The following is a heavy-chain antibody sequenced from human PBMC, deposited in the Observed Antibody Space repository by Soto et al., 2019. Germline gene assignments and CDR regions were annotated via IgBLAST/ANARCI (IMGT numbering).Heavy chain of an antibody. CDR3: ATLISNTYRA. CDR2: ISAFNGDT. J-gene: IGHJ5*02. CDR1: GYTFSNYG. V-gene: IGHV1-18*04. D-gene: IGHD2-2*01. Sequence: QVHLVQSGPEVKKPGASVKVSCKASGYTFSNYGTNWVRQAPVQGIEGMGWISAFNGDTKYLEKFQGRVIMTTDTATSTAFLELRTLRSDDTSVYYCATLISNTYRAWGQGTLVTVSS.